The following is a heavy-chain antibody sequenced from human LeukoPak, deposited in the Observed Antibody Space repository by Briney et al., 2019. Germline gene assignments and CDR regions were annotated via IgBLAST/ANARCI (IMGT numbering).Heavy chain of an antibody. J-gene: IGHJ4*02. Sequence: SDTLSLTCTVSGGSISSGDYCWSWIRQRPGKGLDWIGYIYYSGSTYYNTSLKSRVTISVDTSKNQCSLKLSSVTALDTAVYYCARGAFVYWGQGTLVTVSS. CDR2: IYYSGST. V-gene: IGHV4-30-4*02. CDR1: GGSISSGDYC. CDR3: ARGAFVY.